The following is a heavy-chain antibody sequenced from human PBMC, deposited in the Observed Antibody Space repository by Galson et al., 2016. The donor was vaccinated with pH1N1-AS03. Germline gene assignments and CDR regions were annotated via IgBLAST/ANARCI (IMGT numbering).Heavy chain of an antibody. V-gene: IGHV1-69*13. CDR2: IIPVFDTP. CDR3: AREATIFGVAGLHMDV. CDR1: GGSFSTYA. J-gene: IGHJ6*02. D-gene: IGHD3-3*01. Sequence: SVKVSCKASGGSFSTYAITWVRQAPGQGLEWMGGIIPVFDTPNYAHKFQGRVTITADESRNTAYMELSSLRSADTAVYYCAREATIFGVAGLHMDVWGQGTTVTVSS.